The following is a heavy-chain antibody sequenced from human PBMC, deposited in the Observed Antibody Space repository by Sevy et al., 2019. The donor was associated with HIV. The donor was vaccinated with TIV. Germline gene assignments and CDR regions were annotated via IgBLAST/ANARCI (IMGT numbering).Heavy chain of an antibody. D-gene: IGHD3-22*01. CDR1: GYALTDFP. Sequence: ASVKVSCKFSGYALTDFPIHWVRQAPGKGLEWVGRFDPEDGETIYAQKFQGRVTMTGDTSTDTAYMALSSLRSEDTAVYYCATTREYYSDNSGYLDYWGQGTLVTVSS. CDR2: FDPEDGET. J-gene: IGHJ4*02. CDR3: ATTREYYSDNSGYLDY. V-gene: IGHV1-24*01.